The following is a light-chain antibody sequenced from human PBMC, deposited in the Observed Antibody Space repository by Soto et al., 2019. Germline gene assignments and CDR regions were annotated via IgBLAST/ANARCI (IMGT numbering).Light chain of an antibody. CDR1: QSLLHGNGYNY. Sequence: DIVMTQSPLSLPVTPGEPASISCRSSQSLLHGNGYNYLDFYLQRPGQSPQLLIYLGSYRASGVPDRFSGSGSGTDFTLKISRVEAEDVGVYYCMQALQTPITFGQGTRLDIK. J-gene: IGKJ5*01. CDR3: MQALQTPIT. V-gene: IGKV2-28*01. CDR2: LGS.